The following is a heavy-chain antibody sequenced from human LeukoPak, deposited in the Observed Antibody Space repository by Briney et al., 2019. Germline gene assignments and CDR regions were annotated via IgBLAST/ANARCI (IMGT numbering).Heavy chain of an antibody. Sequence: NPSETLSLTCTVSGGSISSYYWSWIRQPPGKGLEWIGYIYYSGSTNYNPSLKSRVTISVDTSKNQFSLKLSSVTAADTAVYYCARRLYCSGGSCPIPYYYYYMDVWGKGTTVTVSS. V-gene: IGHV4-59*01. CDR3: ARRLYCSGGSCPIPYYYYYMDV. CDR2: IYYSGST. D-gene: IGHD2-15*01. J-gene: IGHJ6*03. CDR1: GGSISSYY.